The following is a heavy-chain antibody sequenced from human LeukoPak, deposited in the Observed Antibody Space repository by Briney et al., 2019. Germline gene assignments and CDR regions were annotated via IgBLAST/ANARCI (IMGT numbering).Heavy chain of an antibody. CDR2: IYYSGST. D-gene: IGHD6-19*01. V-gene: IGHV4-39*02. CDR3: ARDAGYSSGWLHWYFDL. CDR1: GGSISSSSYY. J-gene: IGHJ2*01. Sequence: PSETLSLTCTVSGGSISSSSYYWGWIRQPPGKGLEWIGSIYYSGSTYYNPSLKSRVTISVDTSKNQFSLKLSSVTAADTAVYYCARDAGYSSGWLHWYFDLWGRGTLVTVSS.